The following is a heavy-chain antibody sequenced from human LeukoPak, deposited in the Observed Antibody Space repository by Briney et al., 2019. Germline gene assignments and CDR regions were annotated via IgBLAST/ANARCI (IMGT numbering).Heavy chain of an antibody. Sequence: GGSVRLSCAASGFTFSDYYMSWLRQAPGKGLEWVSYISSSGRTIYYADSLKGRFTISRDNAKNSLYLQMNSLRAEDTAVYYCARDGWFGIPDYYYYGMDVWGQGTTVTVSS. D-gene: IGHD3-10*01. J-gene: IGHJ6*02. CDR2: ISSSGRTI. CDR3: ARDGWFGIPDYYYYGMDV. CDR1: GFTFSDYY. V-gene: IGHV3-11*01.